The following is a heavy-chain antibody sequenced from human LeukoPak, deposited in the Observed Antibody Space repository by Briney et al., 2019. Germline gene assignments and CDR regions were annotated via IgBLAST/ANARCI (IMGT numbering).Heavy chain of an antibody. V-gene: IGHV3-30*04. CDR2: ISYDGSNK. CDR3: ARASRTWEAFDI. CDR1: GFTFSSYA. D-gene: IGHD1-26*01. J-gene: IGHJ3*02. Sequence: PGGSLRLSCAASGFTFSSYAMHWVHQAPGKGLEWVAVISYDGSNKYYADSVKGRFTISRDNSKNTLYLQMNSLRAEDTAVYYCARASRTWEAFDIWGQGTMVTVSS.